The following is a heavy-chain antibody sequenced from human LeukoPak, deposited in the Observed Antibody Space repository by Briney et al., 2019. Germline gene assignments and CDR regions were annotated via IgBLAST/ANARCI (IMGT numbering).Heavy chain of an antibody. Sequence: KPSETLSLTCAVYGGSFSGYYWSWIRQPPGKGLEWIGEINHSGSTNYNPSLKSRVTISVDTSKNQFSLKLSSVTAADTAVYYCARHIGSGWYRVAFDPWGQGTLVTVSS. D-gene: IGHD6-19*01. CDR2: INHSGST. V-gene: IGHV4-34*01. CDR3: ARHIGSGWYRVAFDP. J-gene: IGHJ5*02. CDR1: GGSFSGYY.